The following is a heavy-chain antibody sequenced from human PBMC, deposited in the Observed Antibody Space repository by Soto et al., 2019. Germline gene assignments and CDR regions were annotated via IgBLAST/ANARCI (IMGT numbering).Heavy chain of an antibody. CDR1: GYTFTSYG. CDR3: ARYCSGGSCYPSPTLSYYGMDV. J-gene: IGHJ6*01. V-gene: IGHV1-18*01. Sequence: QVQLVQSGAEVKKPGASVKVSCKASGYTFTSYGISWVRQAPGQGLEWMGWISAYNGNTNYAQKLQGRVTMTTDTSTSTAYMELRSLRSDDTAVYYCARYCSGGSCYPSPTLSYYGMDVCGQGTTVTVSS. D-gene: IGHD2-15*01. CDR2: ISAYNGNT.